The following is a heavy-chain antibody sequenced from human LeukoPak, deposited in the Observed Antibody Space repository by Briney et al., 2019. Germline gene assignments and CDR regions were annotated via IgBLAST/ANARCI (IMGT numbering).Heavy chain of an antibody. D-gene: IGHD3-10*01. CDR2: ISADSATT. J-gene: IGHJ4*02. V-gene: IGHV3-23*01. CDR3: ARKSASGNYPLDY. CDR1: GFNFGSYS. Sequence: GGSLRLSCAASGFNFGSYSMTWVRQAPGKGLAWVSVISADSATTFYADSVKGRFTISRDNAKNTVFLQMSSLRAEDTALYYCARKSASGNYPLDYWGQGTLVTVSS.